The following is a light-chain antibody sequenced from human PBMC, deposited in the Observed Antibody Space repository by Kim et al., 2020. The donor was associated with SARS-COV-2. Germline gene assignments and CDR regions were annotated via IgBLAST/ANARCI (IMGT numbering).Light chain of an antibody. CDR2: DNN. Sequence: GQEVTSSCSGSSSNIAANYVSWYHQVPGTVPKLLINDNNKRPSGVPDRFSGSKSGTSASLAITGLQTGDEADYYCGTWDNSLSAAVFGGGTQLTVL. J-gene: IGLJ3*02. CDR3: GTWDNSLSAAV. CDR1: SSNIAANY. V-gene: IGLV1-51*01.